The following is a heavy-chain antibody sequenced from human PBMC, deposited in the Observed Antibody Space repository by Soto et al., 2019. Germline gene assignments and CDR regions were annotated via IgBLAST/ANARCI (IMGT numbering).Heavy chain of an antibody. V-gene: IGHV3-23*01. CDR1: GFTFSSYA. J-gene: IGHJ4*02. CDR3: ARYIRGPTVFCFGF. D-gene: IGHD3-3*01. Sequence: PGGSLRLSCAASGFTFSSYAMTWVRQAPGKGLEWVSVITYNGDNTYYADSVKGRFTISRDNSKDTVHLQMNSLRAEDTAVYYCARYIRGPTVFCFGFWGQGVRVTVAS. CDR2: ITYNGDNT.